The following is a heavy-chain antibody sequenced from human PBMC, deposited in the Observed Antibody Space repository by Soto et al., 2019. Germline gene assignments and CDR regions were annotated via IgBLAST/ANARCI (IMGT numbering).Heavy chain of an antibody. Sequence: SGPTLVNPTQTLTLTCTFSGFSLRTSGMCVSWIRQPPGKALEWLALIDWDDDKYYSTSLKTRLTISKDTSKNQVVLTMTNMDPVDTATYYCARTLQECLPYYYYGMDVLGQGTTVTVSS. CDR3: ARTLQECLPYYYYGMDV. J-gene: IGHJ6*02. CDR1: GFSLRTSGMC. D-gene: IGHD3-3*01. CDR2: IDWDDDK. V-gene: IGHV2-70*01.